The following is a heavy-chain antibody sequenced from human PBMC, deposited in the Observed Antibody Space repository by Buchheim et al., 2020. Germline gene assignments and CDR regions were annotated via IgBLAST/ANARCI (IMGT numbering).Heavy chain of an antibody. J-gene: IGHJ5*02. CDR2: ISGSGGST. CDR1: GFSLSHYE. CDR3: AKDGSSGWPYNWFDP. D-gene: IGHD6-19*01. Sequence: EVELVESGGDLVQPGGSLRLSCAASGFSLSHYEMNWVRQAPGKGLEWVSAISGSGGSTYYADSVKGRFTISRDNSKNTLSLQMNSLRAEDTAVYYCAKDGSSGWPYNWFDPWGQGTL. V-gene: IGHV3-23*04.